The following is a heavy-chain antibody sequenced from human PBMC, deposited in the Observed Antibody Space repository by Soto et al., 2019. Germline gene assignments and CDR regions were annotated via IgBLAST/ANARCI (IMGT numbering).Heavy chain of an antibody. D-gene: IGHD6-6*01. V-gene: IGHV4-34*01. J-gene: IGHJ4*02. Sequence: PSATLSLTCAVYGGSFSGYYWSWIRQPPGKGLEWIGEINHSGSTNYNPSLKSRVTIPVDTSKNQFSLKLSSVTAADTAVYYCARGEQLVQGEYYFDYWGQGTLVTVSS. CDR3: ARGEQLVQGEYYFDY. CDR1: GGSFSGYY. CDR2: INHSGST.